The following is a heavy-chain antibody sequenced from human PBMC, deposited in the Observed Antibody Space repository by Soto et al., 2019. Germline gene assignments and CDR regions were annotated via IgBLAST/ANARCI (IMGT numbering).Heavy chain of an antibody. J-gene: IGHJ4*02. V-gene: IGHV3-23*01. Sequence: EVQLLESGGGLVQPGGSLRLSCAASGFTFSSYAMNWVRQAPGKGLEWVSSIGGSGGSTYYADSVKGRFTISRDNSKNTLYLPMDSLRAEDTAVYYCAKYARGNYEYGDYWSDYWGQGTLVTVSS. CDR3: AKYARGNYEYGDYWSDY. CDR1: GFTFSSYA. D-gene: IGHD4-17*01. CDR2: IGGSGGST.